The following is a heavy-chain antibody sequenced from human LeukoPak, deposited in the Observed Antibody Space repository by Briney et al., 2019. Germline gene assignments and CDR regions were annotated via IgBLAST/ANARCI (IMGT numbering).Heavy chain of an antibody. CDR3: AKCILTGYYKGYMDV. CDR1: GFPFSSYA. D-gene: IGHD3-9*01. Sequence: GGSLRLSCAASGFPFSSYAMSWVRQAPGKGLEWVSGISVSGDSTYYADSVKGRFTISRDNSKNTLYLQMNSLRAEDTAVYYCAKCILTGYYKGYMDVWGKGTTVTISS. V-gene: IGHV3-23*01. J-gene: IGHJ6*03. CDR2: ISVSGDST.